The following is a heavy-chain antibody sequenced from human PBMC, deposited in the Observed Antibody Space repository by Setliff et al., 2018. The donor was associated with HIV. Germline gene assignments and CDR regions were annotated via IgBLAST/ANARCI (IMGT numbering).Heavy chain of an antibody. J-gene: IGHJ5*02. CDR3: ARDALGSGWYLDWFDP. D-gene: IGHD6-19*01. CDR1: GGSVSNYY. CDR2: IYTTGST. Sequence: SETLSLTCTVSGGSVSNYYWSWIRQPAGKGLEWIGRIYTTGSTNYNPSLKSRVTMSVDTSKNQFSLKLSSVTAADTALYYCARDALGSGWYLDWFDPWGQGTLVTVSS. V-gene: IGHV4-4*07.